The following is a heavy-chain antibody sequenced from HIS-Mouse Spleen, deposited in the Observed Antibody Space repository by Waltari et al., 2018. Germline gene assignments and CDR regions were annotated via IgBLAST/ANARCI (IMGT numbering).Heavy chain of an antibody. Sequence: QVQLVQSGAEVKKPGASVKVSCKASGYTFTGYYMHWVRQAPGKGLEWVGWINPNSGGTNYAQKFQGRVTMTRDTSISTAYMELSRLRSDDTAVYYCARDYYGSGSYYYYYGMDVWGQGTTVTVSS. D-gene: IGHD3-10*01. CDR1: GYTFTGYY. J-gene: IGHJ6*02. CDR2: INPNSGGT. CDR3: ARDYYGSGSYYYYYGMDV. V-gene: IGHV1-2*02.